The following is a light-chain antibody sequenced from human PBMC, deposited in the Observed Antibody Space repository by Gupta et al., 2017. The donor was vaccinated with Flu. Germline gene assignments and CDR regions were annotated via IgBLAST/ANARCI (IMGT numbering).Light chain of an antibody. Sequence: IVMTQSPVSPAVSLGERDDLPCTATQSVLYRSNNKHYFAWYQQRPGQPPKLLICWASTRESGVPNRFSGSGSGTDFTLIISSLQAEYVALYYCQQDYSTPRSFGQGTKLEIK. V-gene: IGKV4-1*01. J-gene: IGKJ2*03. CDR1: QSVLYRSNNKHY. CDR2: WAS. CDR3: QQDYSTPRS.